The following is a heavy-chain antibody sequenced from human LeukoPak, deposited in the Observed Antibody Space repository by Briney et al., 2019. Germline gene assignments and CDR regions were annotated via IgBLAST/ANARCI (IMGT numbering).Heavy chain of an antibody. D-gene: IGHD1-26*01. CDR3: AHTDSGSYYFDY. CDR2: INWNGGST. CDR1: GFTFDDYG. V-gene: IGHV3-20*04. Sequence: PGGSLRLSCAASGFTFDDYGMSWVRQAPGKGLEWVSGINWNGGSTGYADSVKGRFTISRDNAKNSLYLQMNSLRAEDTAVYYCAHTDSGSYYFDYWGQGTLVTVSS. J-gene: IGHJ4*02.